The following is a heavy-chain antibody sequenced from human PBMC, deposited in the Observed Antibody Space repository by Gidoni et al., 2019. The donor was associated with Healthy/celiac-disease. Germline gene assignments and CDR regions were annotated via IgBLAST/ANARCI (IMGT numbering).Heavy chain of an antibody. CDR3: ARGGSGSYLYYYYYGMDV. Sequence: QVQLVQSGAEVTKPGSSVKVSCKASGGTFSSYAISWVRQAPGKGLEWMGGNIPIFGTSSYAQKFQARVTITADESTSTAYMELSSRRSEDTAVYYCARGGSGSYLYYYYYGMDVWGQGTTVTVSS. V-gene: IGHV1-69*01. CDR1: GGTFSSYA. D-gene: IGHD3-10*01. CDR2: NIPIFGTS. J-gene: IGHJ6*02.